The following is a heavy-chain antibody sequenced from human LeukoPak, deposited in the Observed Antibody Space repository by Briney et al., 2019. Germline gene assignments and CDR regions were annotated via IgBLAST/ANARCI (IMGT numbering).Heavy chain of an antibody. Sequence: GASVKVSCMASGYTFTSYGISWVRQAPGQGLEWMGWISAYNGNTNYAQKLQGRVTTTTDTSTSTAHMELRSLRSDDTAVYYCARDSYGDYGDDAFDIWGQGTMVTVSS. D-gene: IGHD4-17*01. V-gene: IGHV1-18*01. J-gene: IGHJ3*02. CDR2: ISAYNGNT. CDR3: ARDSYGDYGDDAFDI. CDR1: GYTFTSYG.